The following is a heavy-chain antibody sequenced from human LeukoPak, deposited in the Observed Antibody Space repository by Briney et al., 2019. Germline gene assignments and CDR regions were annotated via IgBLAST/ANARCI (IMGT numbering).Heavy chain of an antibody. CDR1: GGSISSYY. J-gene: IGHJ4*02. CDR3: ARDRSELDY. D-gene: IGHD3-3*01. Sequence: PSETLSLTCTVSGGSISSYYWSWIRQPPGKGLEWIGYIYYSGSTNYNPSLESRVTISVDTSKNQFSLKLSSVTAADTAVYYCARDRSELDYWGQGTLVTVSS. CDR2: IYYSGST. V-gene: IGHV4-59*01.